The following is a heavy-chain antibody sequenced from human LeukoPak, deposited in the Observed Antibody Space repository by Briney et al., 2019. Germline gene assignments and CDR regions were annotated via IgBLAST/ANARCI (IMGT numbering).Heavy chain of an antibody. D-gene: IGHD1-26*01. V-gene: IGHV4-59*01. J-gene: IGHJ4*02. Sequence: SETLSLTCTVSGGSISGYYWSWIRQPPGKGLEWIGYIYYSGSTNYNPSLKSRVTISVDTSKNQFSLKLSSVTAADTAVYYCASAGGSYFDYWGQGTLVTVSS. CDR2: IYYSGST. CDR3: ASAGGSYFDY. CDR1: GGSISGYY.